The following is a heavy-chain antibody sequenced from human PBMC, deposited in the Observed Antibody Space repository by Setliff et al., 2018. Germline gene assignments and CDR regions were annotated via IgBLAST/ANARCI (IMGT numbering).Heavy chain of an antibody. CDR2: IYPGDSDT. CDR3: ARRNTAMVYGFDI. V-gene: IGHV5-51*01. J-gene: IGHJ3*02. D-gene: IGHD5-18*01. CDR1: EYSFTTYW. Sequence: GESLKISCKASEYSFTTYWIGWVRQMPGKGLEWMGIIYPGDSDTRYSPSFQGQVTISADKSINTPYLQWSGLKASDTAMYYCARRNTAMVYGFDIWGQGTMVTVSS.